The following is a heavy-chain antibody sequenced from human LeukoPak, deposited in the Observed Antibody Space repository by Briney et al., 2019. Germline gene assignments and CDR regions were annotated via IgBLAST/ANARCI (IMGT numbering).Heavy chain of an antibody. J-gene: IGHJ6*02. CDR3: ARVANSSSWYSWYYYYGMDV. Sequence: GGSLRLSCAASGFTFTSYWMSWVRQAPGKGLEWVANIKQDGSEKYYVDSVKGRFTISRDNAKNSLYLQMNSLRAEDTAVYYCARVANSSSWYSWYYYYGMDVWGQGTTVTVSS. CDR2: IKQDGSEK. V-gene: IGHV3-7*01. CDR1: GFTFTSYW. D-gene: IGHD6-13*01.